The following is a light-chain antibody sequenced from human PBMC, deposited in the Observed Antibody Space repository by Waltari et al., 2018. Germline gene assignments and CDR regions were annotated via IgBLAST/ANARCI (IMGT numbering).Light chain of an antibody. CDR3: QQYRGLWT. CDR2: DAS. Sequence: DIQMTQSPSTLSASVGDRVTIPCRASQSVSSWLAWYRQKPGEAPKPLIYDASSLESGVPSRFSGSGSGTEFTLTISSLQSDDFATYYCQQYRGLWTFGQGTRVEVK. J-gene: IGKJ1*01. CDR1: QSVSSW. V-gene: IGKV1-5*01.